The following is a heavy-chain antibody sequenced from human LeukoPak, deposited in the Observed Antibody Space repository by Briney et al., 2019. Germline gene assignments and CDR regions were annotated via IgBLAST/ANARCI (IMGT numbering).Heavy chain of an antibody. CDR1: GFTVSSNY. J-gene: IGHJ4*02. Sequence: GGSLRLSCAASGFTVSSNYMSWVRQAPGKGLEWVSVIYSGGSTYYADSVKGRFTISRDNSKNTLYLQMNSLTAEDTAVYYCVRSMSGRNDFWGQGTLVTVSS. CDR2: IYSGGST. CDR3: VRSMSGRNDF. V-gene: IGHV3-66*01. D-gene: IGHD3-3*01.